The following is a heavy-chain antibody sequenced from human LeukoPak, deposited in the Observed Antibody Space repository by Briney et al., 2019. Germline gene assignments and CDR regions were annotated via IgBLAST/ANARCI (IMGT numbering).Heavy chain of an antibody. V-gene: IGHV4-4*07. CDR1: GGSISSYY. CDR2: IYTSGST. CDR3: ARDGGYYDILTGYRLYFDY. D-gene: IGHD3-9*01. Sequence: KPSETLSLTCTVSGGSISSYYWSWIRQPAGKGLEWIGRIYTSGSTNYNPSLKSRVTMSVDTSKNQFSLKLSSVTAADTAVYYCARDGGYYDILTGYRLYFDYWGQGTLVTVSS. J-gene: IGHJ4*02.